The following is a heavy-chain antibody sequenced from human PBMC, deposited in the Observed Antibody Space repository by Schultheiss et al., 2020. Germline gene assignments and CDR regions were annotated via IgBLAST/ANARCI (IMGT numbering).Heavy chain of an antibody. CDR1: GFTFTSSA. V-gene: IGHV1-58*01. J-gene: IGHJ3*02. CDR2: IVVGSGNT. Sequence: SVKVSCKASGFTFTSSAVQWVRQARGQRLEWIGWIVVGSGNTNYAQKFQERVTITRDMSTSTAYMELSSLRSEDTAVYYCTTDIGLVVVAAYPDAFDIWGQGTMVTVSS. CDR3: TTDIGLVVVAAYPDAFDI. D-gene: IGHD2-15*01.